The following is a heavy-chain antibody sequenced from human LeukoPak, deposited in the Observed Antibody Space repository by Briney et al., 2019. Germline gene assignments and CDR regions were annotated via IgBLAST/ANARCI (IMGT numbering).Heavy chain of an antibody. Sequence: PSETLSLTCTVSGGFISRDSWSWIRQPPGKGLEWIGYIYNSGSTNYNPSLKSRVTISLDTSRNQFSLRLSSVITADTAVYYCARAWYSHGTFDHWGQGTLVAVSS. CDR2: IYNSGST. J-gene: IGHJ4*02. CDR3: ARAWYSHGTFDH. CDR1: GGFISRDS. V-gene: IGHV4-59*01. D-gene: IGHD5-18*01.